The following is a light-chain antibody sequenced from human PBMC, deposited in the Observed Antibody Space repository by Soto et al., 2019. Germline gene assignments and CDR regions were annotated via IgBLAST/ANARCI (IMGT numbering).Light chain of an antibody. CDR3: CSYAGSYTVV. CDR2: DVN. CDR1: SSDVGGYNY. V-gene: IGLV2-11*01. Sequence: QSALTQPRAVSGSPGQSVTISCTGTSSDVGGYNYVSWYQQHPGKAPKLMIYDVNKRPSGVPDRFSGSKSGNTASLTISGLQAEEDADYYCCSYAGSYTVVFGGGTKLTVL. J-gene: IGLJ2*01.